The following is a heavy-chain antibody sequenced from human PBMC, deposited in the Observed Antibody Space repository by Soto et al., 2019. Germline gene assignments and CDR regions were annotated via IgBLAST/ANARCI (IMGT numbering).Heavy chain of an antibody. V-gene: IGHV3-48*02. CDR3: ARGKYRSGWPSDY. J-gene: IGHJ4*02. CDR1: RFTFSSYS. CDR2: ISSSSSTI. Sequence: EVQLVESGGGLVQPGGSLRLSCAASRFTFSSYSMNWVRQAPGKGLEWVSYISSSSSTIYYADSVKGRFTISRDNAENSLYLEMNSLRDEDTAVYFCARGKYRSGWPSDYWGQGTLVTVSS. D-gene: IGHD6-19*01.